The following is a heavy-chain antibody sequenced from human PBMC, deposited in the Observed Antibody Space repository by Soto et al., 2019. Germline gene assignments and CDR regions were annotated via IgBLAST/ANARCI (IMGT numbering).Heavy chain of an antibody. J-gene: IGHJ4*02. D-gene: IGHD5-18*01. CDR2: IFPDDSET. Sequence: PGESLKISCKGIGYRFSTYWIAWVRQMPGKGLEWMGTIFPDDSETRYSPTFQGQVTISADKSISTAYLQWRSLKASDSAIYYCARFQYSLSHYLDFWGQLNRVTVSS. V-gene: IGHV5-51*01. CDR3: ARFQYSLSHYLDF. CDR1: GYRFSTYW.